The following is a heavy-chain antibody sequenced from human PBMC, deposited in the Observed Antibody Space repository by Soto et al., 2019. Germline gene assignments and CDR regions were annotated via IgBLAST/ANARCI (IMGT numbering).Heavy chain of an antibody. V-gene: IGHV3-74*01. CDR1: GFTFSSYW. Sequence: EVQLVESGGGLVQPGGSLRLSCAASGFTFSSYWMHWVRQAPGKGLVWVSRINSDGSSTSYADSVKGRFTISRDNAKNTRYLQMNSLRAEDTAVYYCARGEYQLLSYYYGMDVWGQGTTVTVSS. D-gene: IGHD2-2*01. CDR2: INSDGSST. J-gene: IGHJ6*02. CDR3: ARGEYQLLSYYYGMDV.